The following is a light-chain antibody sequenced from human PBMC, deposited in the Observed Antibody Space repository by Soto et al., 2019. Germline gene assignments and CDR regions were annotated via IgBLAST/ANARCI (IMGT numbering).Light chain of an antibody. CDR3: QQRSNWPLT. CDR1: QSVSSY. J-gene: IGKJ4*01. CDR2: GAS. V-gene: IGKV3-11*01. Sequence: EIVMTQSPATLSVSPWERATLSCRASQSVSSYLAWYQQKPGQAPRLLIYGASNRATGIPARFSGSGSGTDFTLTISSLEPEDFAVYYCQQRSNWPLTFGGGTKVDIK.